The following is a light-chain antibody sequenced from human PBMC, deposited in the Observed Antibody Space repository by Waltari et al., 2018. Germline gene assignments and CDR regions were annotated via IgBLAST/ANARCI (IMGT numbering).Light chain of an antibody. CDR1: QSVGIN. V-gene: IGKV3-15*01. Sequence: DTVITQSPATLSVSPGERATLSCRASQSVGINLAWHPQKPGQAPRLLIYGASTRATGVPARFSGSGSGTEFSLTISSLQPEDFATYYCQQSYTTAYTFGQGTKLEIK. CDR3: QQSYTTAYT. J-gene: IGKJ2*01. CDR2: GAS.